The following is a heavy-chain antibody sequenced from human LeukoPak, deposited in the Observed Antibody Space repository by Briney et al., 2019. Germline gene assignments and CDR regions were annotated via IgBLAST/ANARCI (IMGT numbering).Heavy chain of an antibody. CDR2: ISSSSSTI. CDR3: ARQWGYDSHGY. D-gene: IGHD3-22*01. J-gene: IGHJ4*02. Sequence: GGSLRLSCAASGFTFSSYSMNWVRQAPGKGLEWVSYISSSSSTIYYADSVKGRFTISRDSAKNSLYLQMNSLRAEDTAVYYCARQWGYDSHGYWGQGTLVTVSS. V-gene: IGHV3-48*01. CDR1: GFTFSSYS.